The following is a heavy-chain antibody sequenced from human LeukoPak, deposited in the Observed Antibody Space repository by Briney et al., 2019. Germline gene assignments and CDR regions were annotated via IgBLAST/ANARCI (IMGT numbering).Heavy chain of an antibody. CDR1: GGSISSGGYS. V-gene: IGHV4-30-2*03. CDR3: ARHGYCGGDCYPTRPNWFDP. D-gene: IGHD2-21*02. J-gene: IGHJ5*02. CDR2: IYHSGST. Sequence: PSETLSLTCAVSGGSISSGGYSWSWIRQPPGKGLEWIGYIYHSGSTYYNPSLKSRVTISVDTSKNQFSLKLSSVTAADTAVYYCARHGYCGGDCYPTRPNWFDPWGQGTLVTVSS.